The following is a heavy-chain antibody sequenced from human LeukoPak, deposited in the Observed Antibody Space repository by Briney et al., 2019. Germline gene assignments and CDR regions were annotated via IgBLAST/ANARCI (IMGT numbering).Heavy chain of an antibody. CDR1: GFTFSNYW. V-gene: IGHV3-7*01. J-gene: IGHJ4*02. CDR2: IKQDGSEK. D-gene: IGHD1-7*01. Sequence: GGSLRLSCAASGFTFSNYWMSWVRQAPGKGLEWVANIKQDGSEKYYVNSVKGRFTISRDSAKNSLYLQMNSLRAEDTAIYFCAREDDWNYEDYWGQGTLVTVSS. CDR3: AREDDWNYEDY.